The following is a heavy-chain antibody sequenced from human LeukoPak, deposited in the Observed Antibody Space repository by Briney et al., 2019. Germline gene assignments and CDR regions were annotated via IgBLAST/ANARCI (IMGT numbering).Heavy chain of an antibody. CDR2: ISAYNGNT. CDR1: GYTFTSYG. V-gene: IGHV1-18*01. CDR3: ARDHPHGSGSYYKPYYYYGMDV. D-gene: IGHD3-10*01. Sequence: ASVTVSCKASGYTFTSYGISWVRQAPGQGLEWMGCISAYNGNTSYAQKLQGRVTMTTDTSTSTAYMELRSLRSDDTAVYYCARDHPHGSGSYYKPYYYYGMDVWGQGITVTVS. J-gene: IGHJ6*02.